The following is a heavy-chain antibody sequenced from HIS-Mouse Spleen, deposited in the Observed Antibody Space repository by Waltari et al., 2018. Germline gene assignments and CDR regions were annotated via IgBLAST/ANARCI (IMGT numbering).Heavy chain of an antibody. CDR3: ARESGSYGNWFDP. J-gene: IGHJ5*02. D-gene: IGHD1-26*01. V-gene: IGHV3-30*03. CDR1: RFTFSSHG. Sequence: QVQLVESGGGVVQPGRSLRLSRAAPRFTFSSHGTHGVRQAPGKGLEWVAVISYDGSNKYYADSVKGRFTISRDNSKNTLYLQMNSLRAEDTAVYYCARESGSYGNWFDPWGQGTLVTISS. CDR2: ISYDGSNK.